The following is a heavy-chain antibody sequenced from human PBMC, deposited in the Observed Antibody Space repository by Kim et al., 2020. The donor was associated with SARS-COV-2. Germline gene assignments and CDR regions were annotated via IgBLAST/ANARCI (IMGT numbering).Heavy chain of an antibody. V-gene: IGHV4-59*01. CDR3: ARSSYCGGSCYPFDY. J-gene: IGHJ4*02. D-gene: IGHD2-15*01. Sequence: PSLKSRATISVDTSKNQFSLKLSSVTAADTAVYYCARSSYCGGSCYPFDYWGQGTLVTVSS.